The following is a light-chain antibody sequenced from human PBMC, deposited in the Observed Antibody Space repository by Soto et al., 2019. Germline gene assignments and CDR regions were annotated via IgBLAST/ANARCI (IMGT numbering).Light chain of an antibody. CDR1: QGISSY. CDR3: QQYYSYPRT. CDR2: AAS. J-gene: IGKJ3*01. V-gene: IGKV1-8*01. Sequence: AILMTHSPSSFSASTGDRVTITCRASQGISSYLAWYQQKPGKAPKLLIYAASTLQSGVPSRFSGSGSGTDFTLTISCLQSEDFATYYCQQYYSYPRTFGPGPKVDIK.